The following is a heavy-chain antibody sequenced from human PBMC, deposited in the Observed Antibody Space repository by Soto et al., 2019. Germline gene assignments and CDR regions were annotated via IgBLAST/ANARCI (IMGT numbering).Heavy chain of an antibody. V-gene: IGHV3-7*01. CDR2: IKQDGGGT. CDR3: ARWVSAWQVGAVPFDY. CDR1: GFTFSTYW. D-gene: IGHD6-19*01. J-gene: IGHJ4*02. Sequence: EVQLVESGGGLVQPGGSLRLSCAASGFTFSTYWMGWVRQAPGKGLEWVANIKQDGGGTYYVDSVKGRFTISRDNTKNSLFLQMNSLRAEDTAVYYCARWVSAWQVGAVPFDYWGQGTLVTVSS.